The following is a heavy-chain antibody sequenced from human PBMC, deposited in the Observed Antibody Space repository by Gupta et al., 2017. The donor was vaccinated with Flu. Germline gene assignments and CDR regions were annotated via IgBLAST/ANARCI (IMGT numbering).Heavy chain of an antibody. CDR1: GFTFSSYA. Sequence: EVQLLESGGGLVQPGGFLRLSCAASGFTFSSYAMSWVRQAPGKGLEWVSAISGSGGSTYYADSVKGRFTISRDNSKNTLYLQMNSLRAEDTAVYYCAKFRGTVTTDYYYYYYGMDVWGQGTTVTVSS. V-gene: IGHV3-23*01. J-gene: IGHJ6*02. CDR2: ISGSGGST. D-gene: IGHD4-17*01. CDR3: AKFRGTVTTDYYYYYYGMDV.